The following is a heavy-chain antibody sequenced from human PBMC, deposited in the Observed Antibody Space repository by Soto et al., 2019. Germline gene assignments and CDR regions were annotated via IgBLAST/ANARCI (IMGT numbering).Heavy chain of an antibody. CDR1: GGSFSGYY. CDR2: INHSGST. J-gene: IGHJ4*02. V-gene: IGHV4-34*01. CDR3: ARAGYSGYVPDY. D-gene: IGHD5-12*01. Sequence: QVQLQQWGAGLLKPSETLSLTCAVYGGSFSGYYWSWIRQPPGKGLEWIGEINHSGSTNYRPSLKSRVTISVDTSKNQFSLKLSSVTAADTAVYYCARAGYSGYVPDYWGQGTLVTVSS.